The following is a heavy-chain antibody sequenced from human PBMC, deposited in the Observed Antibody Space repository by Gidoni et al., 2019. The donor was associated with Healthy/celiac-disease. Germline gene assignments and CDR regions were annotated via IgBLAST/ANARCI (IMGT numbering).Heavy chain of an antibody. D-gene: IGHD3-22*01. CDR3: AREIDYYDSSGYYYDAFDI. Sequence: QVQLQESGPGLVKPSETLSLTCTVSGGSISSYSWSWIRQPPGKGLEWIGYIYYSGSTNSNPSLKSRVTISVDTSKNQFSLKLSSVTAADTAVYYCAREIDYYDSSGYYYDAFDIWGQGTMVTVSS. CDR2: IYYSGST. J-gene: IGHJ3*02. CDR1: GGSISSYS. V-gene: IGHV4-59*01.